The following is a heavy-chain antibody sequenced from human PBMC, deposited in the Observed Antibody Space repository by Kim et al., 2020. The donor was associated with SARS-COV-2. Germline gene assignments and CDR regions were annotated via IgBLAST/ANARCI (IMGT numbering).Heavy chain of an antibody. J-gene: IGHJ6*02. CDR2: IYYSGST. Sequence: SETLSLTCTVSGGSISSSSYYWGWIRQPPGKGLEWIGSIYYSGSTYYNPSLKSRVTISVDTSKNQFSLKLSSVTAADTAVYYCARGPGSGSSIYYYYYYGMDVWGQGTTVTVSS. V-gene: IGHV4-39*07. CDR3: ARGPGSGSSIYYYYYYGMDV. CDR1: GGSISSSSYY. D-gene: IGHD3-10*01.